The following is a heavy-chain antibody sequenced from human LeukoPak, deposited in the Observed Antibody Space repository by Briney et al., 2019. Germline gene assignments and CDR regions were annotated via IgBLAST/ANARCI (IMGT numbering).Heavy chain of an antibody. Sequence: GGSLRLSCTPSGLTFSNYPMSWVRQAPGKGLEWVSGISGSGVNTFYADSVKGRFSISGDNSKNILFLQMNSLRVDDTAVYYCVTRVGSGTYYRWAFAFWGQGTLVTVSS. CDR1: GLTFSNYP. CDR2: ISGSGVNT. J-gene: IGHJ4*02. V-gene: IGHV3-23*01. D-gene: IGHD3-10*01. CDR3: VTRVGSGTYYRWAFAF.